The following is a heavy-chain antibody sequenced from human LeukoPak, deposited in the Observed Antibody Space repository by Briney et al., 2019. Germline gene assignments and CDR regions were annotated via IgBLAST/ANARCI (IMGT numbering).Heavy chain of an antibody. CDR2: IYYSGST. Sequence: RSSETLSLTCTVSGGSISSGGYYWSWIRQHPGKGLEWIGYIYYSGSTYYNPSLKSRVTISVDTSKNQFSLKLSSVTAADTAVYYCARHWVPYYGMDVWGQGTTVTVSS. J-gene: IGHJ6*02. V-gene: IGHV4-39*01. D-gene: IGHD3-16*01. CDR3: ARHWVPYYGMDV. CDR1: GGSISSGGYY.